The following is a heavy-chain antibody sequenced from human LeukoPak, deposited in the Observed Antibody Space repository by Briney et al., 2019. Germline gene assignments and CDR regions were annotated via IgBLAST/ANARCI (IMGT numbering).Heavy chain of an antibody. V-gene: IGHV4-4*07. CDR2: IYTSGST. Sequence: SETLSLTCTVSGGSISSYYWSWIRQPAGKGLEWIGRIYTSGSTNYNPSLKSRVTMSVDTSKNQFSLKLSSVTAADTAVYYCARGDIVVVPAATSPGVVIPPDYWGQGTLVTVSS. D-gene: IGHD2-2*01. J-gene: IGHJ4*02. CDR1: GGSISSYY. CDR3: ARGDIVVVPAATSPGVVIPPDY.